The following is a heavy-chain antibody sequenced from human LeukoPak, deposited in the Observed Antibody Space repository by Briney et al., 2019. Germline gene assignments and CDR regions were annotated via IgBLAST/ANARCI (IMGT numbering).Heavy chain of an antibody. CDR1: GFMFSNHG. Sequence: AGGSLRLSCAASGFMFSNHGMHWVRQAPGKGLEWVAVISYDGSNKYYVDSVKGRFTISGDNSKNTLYLQMNSLRAEDTAVYYCAKGSYGSGSYYYFDYWGQGTLVTVSS. J-gene: IGHJ4*02. CDR2: ISYDGSNK. CDR3: AKGSYGSGSYYYFDY. V-gene: IGHV3-30*18. D-gene: IGHD3-10*01.